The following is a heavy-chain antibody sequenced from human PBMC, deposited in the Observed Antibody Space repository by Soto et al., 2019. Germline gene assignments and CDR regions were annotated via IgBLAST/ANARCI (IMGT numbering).Heavy chain of an antibody. CDR1: GFTFSSYW. Sequence: EVQLVESGGGLVQPGGSLRLSCAASGFTFSSYWMSWVRQAPGKGLERVANIKQDGSEKYYVDSVKGRFTISRDNAKNSLYLQMNSLRAEDTAVYYCAARYCSGGSCYGRDYWGQGTLVTVSS. CDR3: AARYCSGGSCYGRDY. D-gene: IGHD2-15*01. V-gene: IGHV3-7*01. CDR2: IKQDGSEK. J-gene: IGHJ4*02.